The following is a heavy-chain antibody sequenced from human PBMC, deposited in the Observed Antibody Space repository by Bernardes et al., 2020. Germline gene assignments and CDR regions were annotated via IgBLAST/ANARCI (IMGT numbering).Heavy chain of an antibody. J-gene: IGHJ4*02. CDR2: ISSRSSHT. Sequence: GGSLRLSCAASGFTFSDYYMTWIRQAPGKGLEWVSYISSRSSHTNYADSVKGRFTISRDNAKNSLYLQMNSLRAEDTAVYYCARDVALGYFDYWGQGTLVTASS. CDR3: ARDVALGYFDY. D-gene: IGHD2-15*01. V-gene: IGHV3-11*06. CDR1: GFTFSDYY.